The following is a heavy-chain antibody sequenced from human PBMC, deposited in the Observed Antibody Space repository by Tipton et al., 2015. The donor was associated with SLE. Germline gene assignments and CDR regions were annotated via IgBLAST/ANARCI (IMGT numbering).Heavy chain of an antibody. Sequence: SLRLSCDVSGDSISNNNWWTWVRRPPGKGLEWIGEIYHSGSTNYNPSLKSRVSMSVDKSKNHFSLTMSSVTAADTAMYYCARVEGNYYDGGGYPGYLEQWGQGTL. CDR3: ARVEGNYYDGGGYPGYLEQ. CDR1: GDSISNNNW. V-gene: IGHV4-4*02. J-gene: IGHJ1*01. CDR2: IYHSGST. D-gene: IGHD3-22*01.